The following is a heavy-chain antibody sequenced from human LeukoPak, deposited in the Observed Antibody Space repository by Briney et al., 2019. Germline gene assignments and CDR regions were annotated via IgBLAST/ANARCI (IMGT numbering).Heavy chain of an antibody. CDR2: IIPILGIA. D-gene: IGHD4-17*01. J-gene: IGHJ6*02. V-gene: IGHV1-69*04. Sequence: SVKVSCKASGGTFSSYAISWVLQAPGQGLEWMGRIIPILGIANYAQKFRGRDTITADKSTSTAYMELSSLRSEDTAVYYCASYGDYSYYYGMDVWGQGTTVTVSS. CDR1: GGTFSSYA. CDR3: ASYGDYSYYYGMDV.